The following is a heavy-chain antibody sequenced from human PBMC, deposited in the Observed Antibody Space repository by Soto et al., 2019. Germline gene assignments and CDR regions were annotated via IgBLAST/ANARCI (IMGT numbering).Heavy chain of an antibody. CDR3: ARLLGEYSFDD. CDR1: GGSISSGGYS. J-gene: IGHJ4*02. Sequence: QLQLQESGSGLVKPSQTLSLTCAVSGGSISSGGYSWSWIRQPPGKGLEWIGYIYHSGSTYYNPSLRSRGSLSVDRSTNKSSLELGSVPAADKAVYYWARLLGEYSFDDWVQGTLFTVSP. V-gene: IGHV4-30-2*01. D-gene: IGHD3-10*02. CDR2: IYHSGST.